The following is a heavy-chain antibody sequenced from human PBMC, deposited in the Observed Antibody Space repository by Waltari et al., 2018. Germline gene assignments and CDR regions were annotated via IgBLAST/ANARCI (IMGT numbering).Heavy chain of an antibody. CDR1: GYIFTDNY. CDR3: ARVGATKTDY. Sequence: QVQLVQSGAEAKKPGASVKVSCKASGYIFTDNYMHWVRQAPGQGLEWMGRLNPKSGGTNYAQKFQGRVTMTRDTSISTAYMELSRLRSDDTAVYYCARVGATKTDYWGQGTLVTVSS. J-gene: IGHJ4*02. CDR2: LNPKSGGT. V-gene: IGHV1-2*06. D-gene: IGHD1-26*01.